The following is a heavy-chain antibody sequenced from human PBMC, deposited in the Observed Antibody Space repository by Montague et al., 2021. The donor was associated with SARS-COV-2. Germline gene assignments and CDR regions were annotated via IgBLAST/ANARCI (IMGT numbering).Heavy chain of an antibody. D-gene: IGHD3-3*01. V-gene: IGHV4-59*01. CDR3: ARARGGTISGVIGAYYGIDI. Sequence: SETLSLTCTVSGGSISNYYWSWIRQSPGKGLEWIAYMYYSGSTKYNPSLKSRATISVDTSKNQFSLTLSSMTAADTAVYYCARARGGTISGVIGAYYGIDIWGQGTTVTVS. CDR2: MYYSGST. J-gene: IGHJ6*02. CDR1: GGSISNYY.